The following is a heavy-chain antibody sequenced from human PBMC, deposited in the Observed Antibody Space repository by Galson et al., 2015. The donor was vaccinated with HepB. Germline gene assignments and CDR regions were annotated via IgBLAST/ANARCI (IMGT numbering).Heavy chain of an antibody. D-gene: IGHD3-3*01. Sequence: SLRLSCAASGFTFSSYAMSWVRQAPGKGLEWVSAISGSGGSTYYADSVKGRFTISRDNSKNTLYLQMNSLRAEDTAVYYCAKGSADYDFWSGNSIYFDYWGQGTLVTVSS. CDR3: AKGSADYDFWSGNSIYFDY. CDR1: GFTFSSYA. J-gene: IGHJ4*02. CDR2: ISGSGGST. V-gene: IGHV3-23*01.